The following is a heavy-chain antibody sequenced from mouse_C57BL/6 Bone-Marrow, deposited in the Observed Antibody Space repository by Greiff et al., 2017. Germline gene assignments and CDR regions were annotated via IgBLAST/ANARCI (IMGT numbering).Heavy chain of an antibody. CDR3: ARADYGTPYYFDY. D-gene: IGHD1-1*01. J-gene: IGHJ2*01. CDR2: ISDGGSYT. V-gene: IGHV5-4*03. CDR1: GFTFSSYA. Sequence: EVKLMESGGGLVKPGGSLKLSCAASGFTFSSYAMSWVRQTPEKRLEWVATISDGGSYTYYPDNVKGRFTISRDNAKNNLYLQMSHLKSEDTAMYYCARADYGTPYYFDYWGQGTTLTVSS.